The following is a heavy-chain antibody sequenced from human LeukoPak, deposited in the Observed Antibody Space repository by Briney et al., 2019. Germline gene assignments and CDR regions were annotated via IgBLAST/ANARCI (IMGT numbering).Heavy chain of an antibody. CDR2: ISNDGGGT. CDR3: AKGGSGYFADL. Sequence: PGGSLRPSWAASGFILNNYCLIWVRQAPGKGLQWVSAISNDGGGTTYANFVKGRFTISRDNSKNTLFLQRSSLRAEDTALYYCAKGGSGYFADLWGQGTLVTVSS. D-gene: IGHD3-22*01. J-gene: IGHJ5*02. V-gene: IGHV3-23*01. CDR1: GFILNNYC.